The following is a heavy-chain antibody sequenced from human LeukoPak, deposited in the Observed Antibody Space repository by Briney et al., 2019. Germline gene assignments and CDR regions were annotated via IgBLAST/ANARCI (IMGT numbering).Heavy chain of an antibody. CDR2: INSRSFTI. CDR3: ARVGYAFDI. CDR1: GFTFSAYS. Sequence: GGSLRLSCAASGFTFSAYSMNWVRQAPGKGVDWVSYINSRSFTIYYADSVKGRFTISRDNAKNSLYLQMNSLRDEDTAVYYCARVGYAFDIWGQGTMVTVSS. J-gene: IGHJ3*02. V-gene: IGHV3-48*02.